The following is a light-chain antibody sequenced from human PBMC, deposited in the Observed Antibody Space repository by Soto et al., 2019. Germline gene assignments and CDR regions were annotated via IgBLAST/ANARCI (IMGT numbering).Light chain of an antibody. CDR1: QSLSSSY. CDR2: AAS. J-gene: IGKJ2*01. CDR3: QQQGT. Sequence: EIVLTQFPGTLSLSPGERATLSCRPSQSLSSSYLVWYQQKPGQAPRLLIYAASRRATGIPDRFSGSGSATEYTLNISRLEPEYSAVYYCQQQGTFGQGTKLEIK. V-gene: IGKV3-20*01.